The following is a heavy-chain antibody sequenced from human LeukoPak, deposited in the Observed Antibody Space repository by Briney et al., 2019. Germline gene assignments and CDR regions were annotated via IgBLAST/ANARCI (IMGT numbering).Heavy chain of an antibody. CDR3: ARDALTYSSSPYFDY. CDR1: GGTFSSYA. Sequence: GASVKLSCEPSGGTFSSYAISWVRQAPGQGLEWMGGIIPIFGTANYAQKFQGRVTITTDESTSTAYMELSSLRSEDTAVYYCARDALTYSSSPYFDYWGQGTLVTVSS. D-gene: IGHD6-6*01. J-gene: IGHJ4*02. CDR2: IIPIFGTA. V-gene: IGHV1-69*05.